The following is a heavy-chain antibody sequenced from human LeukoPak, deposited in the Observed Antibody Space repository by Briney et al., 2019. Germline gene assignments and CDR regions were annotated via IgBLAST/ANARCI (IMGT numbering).Heavy chain of an antibody. CDR2: INTNTGNP. V-gene: IGHV7-4-1*02. J-gene: IGHJ3*02. CDR1: GYTFTGYY. Sequence: ASVKVSCKASGYTFTGYYMHWVRQAPGQGLEWMGWINTNTGNPTYAQGFTGRFVFSLDTSVSTAYLQISSLKAEDTAVYYCARDAGDYAGIDAFDIWGQGTMVTVSS. CDR3: ARDAGDYAGIDAFDI. D-gene: IGHD4-17*01.